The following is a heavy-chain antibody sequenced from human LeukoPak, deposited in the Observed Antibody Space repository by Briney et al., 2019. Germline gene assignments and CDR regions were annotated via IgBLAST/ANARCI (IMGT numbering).Heavy chain of an antibody. V-gene: IGHV3-74*01. CDR3: ARAPSEIGGYYPEYFRH. CDR2: IKSDGRT. J-gene: IGHJ1*01. Sequence: PGGSLRLSCAVAGFTFSNYWMHWVRQAPGKGLVWVSRIKSDGRTNYADSVKGRFTISRDNAKNTVSLQMNSLRAEDTGVYYCARAPSEIGGYYPEYFRHWGQGTLVTVSS. CDR1: GFTFSNYW. D-gene: IGHD3-22*01.